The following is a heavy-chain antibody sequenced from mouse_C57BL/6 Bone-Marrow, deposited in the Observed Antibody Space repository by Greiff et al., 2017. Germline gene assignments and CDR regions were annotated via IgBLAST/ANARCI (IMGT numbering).Heavy chain of an antibody. V-gene: IGHV3-6*01. CDR2: KSYDGSN. Sequence: VQLKESGPGLVKPSQSLSLTCSVTGYSITSGYYWNWIRQFPGNNLEWMGYKSYDGSNNYNQSLKNRTPITLAKSTNQSFLKLNSVTTEDTATDYYASRTTVVVLDYFDYWGQGTTLTVSS. J-gene: IGHJ2*01. D-gene: IGHD1-1*01. CDR3: ASRTTVVVLDYFDY. CDR1: GYSITSGYY.